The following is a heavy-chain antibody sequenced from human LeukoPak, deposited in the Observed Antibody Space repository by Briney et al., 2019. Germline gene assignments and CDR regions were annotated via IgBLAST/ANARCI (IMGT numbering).Heavy chain of an antibody. CDR2: IKQDGSEK. Sequence: GESLRLSRAVSGLTYSAQYMSWIRQAPGKGLEWVANIKQDGSEKYYVDSVKGRFTISRDNAKNSLYLQMNSLRAEDTAVYYCARPYAGELPLDGYCGQGTLVTVSS. CDR3: ARPYAGELPLDGY. V-gene: IGHV3-7*01. CDR1: GLTYSAQY. D-gene: IGHD1-26*01. J-gene: IGHJ4*02.